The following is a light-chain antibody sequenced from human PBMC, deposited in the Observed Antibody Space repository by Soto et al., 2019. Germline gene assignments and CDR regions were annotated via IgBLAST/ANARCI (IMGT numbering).Light chain of an antibody. CDR3: QQSYSTLWT. V-gene: IGKV1-39*01. Sequence: DIQMTQSPSSLSASVGDRVTITCRASQSISSYLNWYQQKPGIAPKLLIYAASSLQSGVPSRFSGSGSGTDFTLTISSLQPEDFATYYCQQSYSTLWTFGQGTKLEIK. CDR2: AAS. J-gene: IGKJ2*02. CDR1: QSISSY.